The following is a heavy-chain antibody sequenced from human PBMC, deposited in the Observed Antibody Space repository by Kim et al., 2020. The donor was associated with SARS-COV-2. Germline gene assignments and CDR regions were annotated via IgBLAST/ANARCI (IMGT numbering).Heavy chain of an antibody. CDR1: GFTFSSYG. Sequence: GGSLRLSCAASGFTFSSYGMHWVRQAPGKGLEWVAVIWYDGSNKYYADSVKGRFTISRDNSKNTLYLQMNSLRAEDTAVYYCARAHGTVVTPSRTKVGLYYYYYGMDVWGQGTTVTVSS. CDR2: IWYDGSNK. CDR3: ARAHGTVVTPSRTKVGLYYYYYGMDV. V-gene: IGHV3-33*01. J-gene: IGHJ6*02. D-gene: IGHD2-21*02.